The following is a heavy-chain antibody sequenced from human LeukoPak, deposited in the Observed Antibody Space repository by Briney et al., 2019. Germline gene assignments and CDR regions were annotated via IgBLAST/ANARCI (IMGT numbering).Heavy chain of an antibody. J-gene: IGHJ4*02. CDR2: LYSDGNT. D-gene: IGHD1-14*01. Sequence: GGSLRLSCAASGFTFITNDMTWVRQAPGKGLEWVSVLYSDGNTKYADSVQGRFTISRDNSKNTLYLEMNSLSPDDTAVYYCARGVEPLAANTLAYWGQETLVTVSS. CDR3: ARGVEPLAANTLAY. CDR1: GFTFITND. V-gene: IGHV3-53*01.